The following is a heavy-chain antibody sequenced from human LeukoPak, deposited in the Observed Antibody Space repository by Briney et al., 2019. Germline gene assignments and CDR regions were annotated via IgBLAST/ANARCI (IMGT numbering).Heavy chain of an antibody. Sequence: GGSLRLSCAASGFTFSSYSMNWVRQAPGQGLEWVSSISSSISYIYYADSVKGRFTISRDNAKNSLYLQMNSLRAEDTAVYYCARMRAYYYDSSGYYYPDAFDIWGQGTMVTVSS. J-gene: IGHJ3*02. V-gene: IGHV3-21*01. D-gene: IGHD3-22*01. CDR3: ARMRAYYYDSSGYYYPDAFDI. CDR2: ISSSISYI. CDR1: GFTFSSYS.